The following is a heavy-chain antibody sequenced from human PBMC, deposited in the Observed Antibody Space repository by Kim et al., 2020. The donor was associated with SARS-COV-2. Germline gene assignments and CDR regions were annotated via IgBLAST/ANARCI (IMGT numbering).Heavy chain of an antibody. V-gene: IGHV3-23*01. CDR2: ISGSGGST. Sequence: GGSLRLSCAASGFTFTSYGMSWVRQAPGKGLEWVSCISGSGGSTYYADSVKGRFTISRDNSKNTVSLQMNSLRAEDTAEYFCAASPDQLTYYFYPMDIWGQGTTVTVSS. CDR3: AASPDQLTYYFYPMDI. J-gene: IGHJ6*02. CDR1: GFTFTSYG. D-gene: IGHD1-1*01.